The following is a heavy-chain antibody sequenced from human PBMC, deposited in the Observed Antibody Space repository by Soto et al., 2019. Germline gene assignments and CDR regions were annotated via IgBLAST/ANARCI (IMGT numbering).Heavy chain of an antibody. D-gene: IGHD7-27*01. CDR3: ARDLQFAGTWGKEYYFDY. CDR1: GFTFSSYW. CDR2: IKQDGTEK. J-gene: IGHJ4*02. Sequence: EVQLVESGGGLVQPGGSLRLSCAASGFTFSSYWMSWVRQAPGKGLEWVANIKQDGTEKYYVDSVKGRFTISRDNAKNSLYLQMNSLRAEDTAVYYCARDLQFAGTWGKEYYFDYWGQGTLVTVSS. V-gene: IGHV3-7*01.